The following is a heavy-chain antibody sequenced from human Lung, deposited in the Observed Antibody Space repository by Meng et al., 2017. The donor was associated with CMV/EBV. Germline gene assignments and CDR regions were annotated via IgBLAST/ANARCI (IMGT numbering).Heavy chain of an antibody. Sequence: SVDSISGTSYYWGWIRQAPGKGLEWIGSISYGGATHYNPSLKSRVSISLDKSRNQFSLRLNSVTAADTAMYYCAKAGETILVIVFDPWGQGTLVTVSS. J-gene: IGHJ5*02. CDR2: ISYGGAT. CDR1: VDSISGTSYY. CDR3: AKAGETILVIVFDP. V-gene: IGHV4-39*07. D-gene: IGHD2-21*01.